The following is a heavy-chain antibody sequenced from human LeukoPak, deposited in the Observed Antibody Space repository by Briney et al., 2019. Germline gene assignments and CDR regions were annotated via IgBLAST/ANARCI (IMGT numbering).Heavy chain of an antibody. Sequence: GGSLRLSCAASGFTFSSYAMHWVRQAPGKGLEWVAVISYDGSNKYYADSVKGRFTISRDNSKNTLYLQMNSLRAEDTAVYYCARDRHSIDVWGKGTTVTVSS. J-gene: IGHJ6*03. CDR1: GFTFSSYA. V-gene: IGHV3-30*01. CDR3: ARDRHSIDV. CDR2: ISYDGSNK.